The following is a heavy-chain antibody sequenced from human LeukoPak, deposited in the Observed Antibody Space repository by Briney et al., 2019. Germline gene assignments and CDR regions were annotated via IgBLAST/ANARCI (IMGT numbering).Heavy chain of an antibody. CDR1: GFTFSSYA. CDR2: ISYDGSNK. D-gene: IGHD3-22*01. J-gene: IGHJ4*02. CDR3: ARGGTPYYDSSGYYYTLGY. Sequence: GGSLRLSCAASGFTFSSYAMHWVRQAPGKGLEWVAVISYDGSNKYYADSVKGRFTISRDNSKNTLYLQMNSLRAEDTAVYYCARGGTPYYDSSGYYYTLGYWGQGTLVTVSS. V-gene: IGHV3-30-3*01.